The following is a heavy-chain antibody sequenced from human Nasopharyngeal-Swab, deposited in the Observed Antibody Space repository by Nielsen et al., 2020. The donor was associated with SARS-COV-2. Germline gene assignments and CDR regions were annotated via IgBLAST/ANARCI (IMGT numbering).Heavy chain of an antibody. D-gene: IGHD3-22*01. CDR3: ARDPGFGYYYDSSGYYDY. J-gene: IGHJ4*02. V-gene: IGHV3-7*01. Sequence: GGSLRLSCAASGFTFSSYWMSWVRQAPGTGLEWVANIKQDGSEKYYVDSVKGRFTISRDNAKNSLYLQMNSLRAEGTAVYYCARDPGFGYYYDSSGYYDYWGQGTLVTVSS. CDR1: GFTFSSYW. CDR2: IKQDGSEK.